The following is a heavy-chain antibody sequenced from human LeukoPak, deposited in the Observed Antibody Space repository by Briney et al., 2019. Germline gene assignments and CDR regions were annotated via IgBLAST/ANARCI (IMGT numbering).Heavy chain of an antibody. D-gene: IGHD2-15*01. CDR1: GFTFSSYC. CDR3: ARDLCSGGSCSDY. J-gene: IGHJ4*02. Sequence: GGSLRLSCAASGFTFSSYCMSWVRQAPGKGLEWVANIKQDGSEKYYVDSVKGRFTISRDNAKNSLYLQMNSLRAEDTAVYYCARDLCSGGSCSDYWGQGTLVTVSS. CDR2: IKQDGSEK. V-gene: IGHV3-7*01.